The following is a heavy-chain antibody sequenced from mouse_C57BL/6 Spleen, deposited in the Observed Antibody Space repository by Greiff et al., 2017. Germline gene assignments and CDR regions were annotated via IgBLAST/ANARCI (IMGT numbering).Heavy chain of an antibody. Sequence: EVKLVESGGDLVKPGGSLKLSCAASGFTFSSYGMSWVRQTPDKRLEWVATISSGGSYTYYPDSVKGRVTISRDNSKNTLYLQMSRLKAEDTAMYYCARGDYGDGAFMDYWGQGTSVTVSS. CDR3: ARGDYGDGAFMDY. CDR1: GFTFSSYG. V-gene: IGHV5-6*01. D-gene: IGHD2-4*01. J-gene: IGHJ4*01. CDR2: ISSGGSYT.